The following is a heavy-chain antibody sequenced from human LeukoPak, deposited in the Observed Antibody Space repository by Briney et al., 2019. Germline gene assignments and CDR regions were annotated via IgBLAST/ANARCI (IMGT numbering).Heavy chain of an antibody. J-gene: IGHJ6*02. V-gene: IGHV3-23*01. CDR1: GFSFSAYG. CDR2: IGGSGATT. Sequence: GGSLRLSCAASGFSFSAYGMNWVRQAPGKGLEWVSAIGGSGATTYYADSVKGRFTISRDNSKNTLYLQMNSLRAEDTAVYYCAKAEGRAAAGRERVYYYYGMDVWGQGTTVTVSS. CDR3: AKAEGRAAAGRERVYYYYGMDV. D-gene: IGHD6-13*01.